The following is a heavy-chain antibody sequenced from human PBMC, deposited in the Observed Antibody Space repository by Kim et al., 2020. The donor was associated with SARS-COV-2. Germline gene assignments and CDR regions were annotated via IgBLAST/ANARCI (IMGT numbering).Heavy chain of an antibody. Sequence: GGSLRLSCAASGFTFSSYAMSWVRQAPGKGLEWVSTISSGGGSGTYYADSVKGRFTISRDNSKNTLYLQMNSLRAGDTAVYYCAVLGAVAGDYWGQGALVTVSS. CDR1: GFTFSSYA. J-gene: IGHJ4*02. CDR3: AVLGAVAGDY. CDR2: ISSGGGSGT. V-gene: IGHV3-23*01. D-gene: IGHD6-19*01.